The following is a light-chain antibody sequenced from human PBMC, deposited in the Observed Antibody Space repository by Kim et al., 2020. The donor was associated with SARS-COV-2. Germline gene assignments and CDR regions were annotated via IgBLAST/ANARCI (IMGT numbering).Light chain of an antibody. CDR1: QSVSSY. V-gene: IGKV3-11*01. J-gene: IGKJ2*01. CDR3: QQRSNWPPKMYT. CDR2: DAS. Sequence: PGERVTLSCRASQSVSSYLAWYQQKPGQAPRLLIYDASNRATGIPARFSGSGSGTDFTLTISSLEPEDFAVYYCQQRSNWPPKMYTFGQGTKLEI.